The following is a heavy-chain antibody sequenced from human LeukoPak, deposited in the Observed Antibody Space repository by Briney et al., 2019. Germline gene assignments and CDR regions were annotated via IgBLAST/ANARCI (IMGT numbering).Heavy chain of an antibody. CDR2: ISYDGSNK. D-gene: IGHD3-9*01. J-gene: IGHJ4*02. Sequence: GGSLRLSCAASGFTFSSYARHWVRQAPGKGLEWVAVISYDGSNKYYADSVKGRFTISRDNSKNTLYLQMNSLRAEDTAVYYCARDQGDDILTGLDYWGQGTLVTVSS. CDR3: ARDQGDDILTGLDY. V-gene: IGHV3-30*04. CDR1: GFTFSSYA.